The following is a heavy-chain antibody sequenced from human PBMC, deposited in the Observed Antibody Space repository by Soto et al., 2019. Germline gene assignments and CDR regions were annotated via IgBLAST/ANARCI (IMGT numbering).Heavy chain of an antibody. CDR2: INPFDGSR. V-gene: IGHV1-46*03. CDR3: SRVDPGETSPFDH. D-gene: IGHD3-10*01. Sequence: ASVKVSCKASGYIFTIYYLHWVRQAPGQGLEWMGWINPFDGSRMFAQSFQGRVTFTRDTSTSTVYMELSGLRSDDTAVYYCSRVDPGETSPFDHWGQGTLVTVSS. J-gene: IGHJ4*02. CDR1: GYIFTIYY.